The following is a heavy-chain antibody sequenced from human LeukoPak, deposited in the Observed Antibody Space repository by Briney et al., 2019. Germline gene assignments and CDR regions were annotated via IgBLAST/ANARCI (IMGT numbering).Heavy chain of an antibody. V-gene: IGHV4-39*07. D-gene: IGHD2-2*01. CDR1: GGSISSSGYY. Sequence: SETLSLTCTVSGGSISSSGYYWGWIRQPPGKGMEWIGSIYYSGITYYNPSLKSRVTISVDTSKNQFSLKLSSVTAADTAVYYCARDPRGPATEDSWGQGTLVTVSS. J-gene: IGHJ4*02. CDR2: IYYSGIT. CDR3: ARDPRGPATEDS.